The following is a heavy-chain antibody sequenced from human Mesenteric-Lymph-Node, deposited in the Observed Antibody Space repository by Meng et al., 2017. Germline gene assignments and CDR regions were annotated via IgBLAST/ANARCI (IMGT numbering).Heavy chain of an antibody. V-gene: IGHV4-59*12. Sequence: SETLSLTCTVSGGSISSYYWSWIRQPPGKGLEWIGYIYYSGSTNYNPSLKSRVTISVDTSKNQFSLKLSSVTAADTAVYYCARVPTVNDAFDIWGQGTMVTVSS. CDR1: GGSISSYY. CDR2: IYYSGST. D-gene: IGHD4-17*01. CDR3: ARVPTVNDAFDI. J-gene: IGHJ3*02.